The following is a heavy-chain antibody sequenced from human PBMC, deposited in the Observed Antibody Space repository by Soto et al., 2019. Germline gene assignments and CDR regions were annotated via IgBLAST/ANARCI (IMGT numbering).Heavy chain of an antibody. CDR2: IYYSGST. CDR3: ARPGEPTDYYYGMDV. D-gene: IGHD3-16*01. CDR1: GGSISSSSYY. J-gene: IGHJ6*02. Sequence: KPSETLSLTCTVSGGSISSSSYYWGWIRQPPGKGLEWIGSIYYSGSTYYNPSLKSRVTISVDTSKNQFSLKLSSVTAADTAVYYSARPGEPTDYYYGMDVWGQGTTVTVSS. V-gene: IGHV4-39*01.